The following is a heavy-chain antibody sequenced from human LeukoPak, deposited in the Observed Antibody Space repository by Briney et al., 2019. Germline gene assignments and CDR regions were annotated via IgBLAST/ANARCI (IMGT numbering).Heavy chain of an antibody. J-gene: IGHJ4*02. V-gene: IGHV1-69*13. CDR2: IIPIFGTA. CDR3: ARDDPGSVYDFWSGYYTFDY. CDR1: GGTFSSYA. D-gene: IGHD3-3*01. Sequence: ASVKVSCKASGGTFSSYAISWVRQAPGQGLEWMGGIIPIFGTANYAQKFQGRVTITADESTSTAYMELRSLRSDDTAVYYCARDDPGSVYDFWSGYYTFDYWGQGTLVTVSS.